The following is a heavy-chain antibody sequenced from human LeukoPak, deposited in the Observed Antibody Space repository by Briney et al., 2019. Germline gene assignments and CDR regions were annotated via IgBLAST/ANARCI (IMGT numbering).Heavy chain of an antibody. V-gene: IGHV4-39*01. CDR3: ARTYYDILTGYCY. Sequence: SETLSLTCTVSGGSISSSSYYWGWIRQPPGKGLEWIGSIYYSGSTYYNPSLKSRVTISVDTSKNQFSLKLSSVTAADTAVYYCARTYYDILTGYCYWGQGTLVTVSS. CDR1: GGSISSSSYY. D-gene: IGHD3-9*01. CDR2: IYYSGST. J-gene: IGHJ4*02.